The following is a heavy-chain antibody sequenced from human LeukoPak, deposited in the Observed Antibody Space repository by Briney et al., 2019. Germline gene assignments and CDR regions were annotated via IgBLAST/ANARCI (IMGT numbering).Heavy chain of an antibody. CDR3: VRALMVTIS. CDR2: INEHGSEE. V-gene: IGHV3-7*01. D-gene: IGHD2-21*02. J-gene: IGHJ5*02. CDR1: GFTFSDAW. Sequence: GGSLRLSCAASGFTFSDAWMSWVRQAPGKGLEWVANINEHGSEEYYVDSVKGRFTISRDNAKNSLYLQMNSLRVEDTAVYYCVRALMVTISWGQGTLVTVSS.